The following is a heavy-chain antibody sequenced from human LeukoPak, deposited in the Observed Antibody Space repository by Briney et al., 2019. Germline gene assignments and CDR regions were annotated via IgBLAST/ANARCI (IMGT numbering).Heavy chain of an antibody. CDR1: GDSISFYY. Sequence: SETPSLTCTVSGDSISFYYWSWIRQPPGRGLEWVGYIYYSGSTNYNPSLKSRVTISVHTSKNQFSPKLSSVTAADTAVYYCARDRRLVYYDSSAYYDAFDIWGQGTMVTVSS. D-gene: IGHD3-22*01. J-gene: IGHJ3*02. CDR3: ARDRRLVYYDSSAYYDAFDI. CDR2: IYYSGST. V-gene: IGHV4-59*01.